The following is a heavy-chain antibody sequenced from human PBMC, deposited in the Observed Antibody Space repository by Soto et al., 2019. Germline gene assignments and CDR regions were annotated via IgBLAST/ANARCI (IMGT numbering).Heavy chain of an antibody. CDR2: MYFSGST. CDR3: ARVPGTTRYWDF. D-gene: IGHD1-1*01. Sequence: SETLSLTCNVSGGSISSGRYYWGWIRQPPGKGLEWIGSMYFSGSTYYNPSLKSRVTISVDTSKNQFSLKLNSVTAEDTAVYYCARVPGTTRYWDFWGQGTLVTVSS. J-gene: IGHJ4*02. V-gene: IGHV4-39*01. CDR1: GGSISSGRYY.